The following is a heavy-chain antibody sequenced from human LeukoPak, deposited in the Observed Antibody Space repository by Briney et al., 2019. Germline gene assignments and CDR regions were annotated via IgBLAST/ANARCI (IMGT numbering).Heavy chain of an antibody. D-gene: IGHD3-3*01. V-gene: IGHV1-8*01. Sequence: ASVKVSCKASGYTFTSYDINWVRQATGQGLEWMGWMNPNSGNTGYAQKFQGRVTMTRNTSISTAYMELSSLRSEDTAVYYCARDFSGPYYYGMDVWGQGTTVTVSS. CDR2: MNPNSGNT. CDR1: GYTFTSYD. J-gene: IGHJ6*02. CDR3: ARDFSGPYYYGMDV.